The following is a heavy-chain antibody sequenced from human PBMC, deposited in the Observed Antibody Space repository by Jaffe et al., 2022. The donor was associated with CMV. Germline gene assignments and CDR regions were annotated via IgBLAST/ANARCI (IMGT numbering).Heavy chain of an antibody. V-gene: IGHV3-15*01. J-gene: IGHJ6*03. D-gene: IGHD5-18*01. CDR2: IKSKTDGGTT. Sequence: EVQLVESGGGLVKPGGSLRLSCAASGFTFSNAWMSWVRQAPGKGLEWVGRIKSKTDGGTTDYAAPVKGRFTISRDDSKNTLYLQMNSLKTEDTAVYYCTIRGTAMVSAIGLYYYYMDVWGKGTTVTVSS. CDR1: GFTFSNAW. CDR3: TIRGTAMVSAIGLYYYYMDV.